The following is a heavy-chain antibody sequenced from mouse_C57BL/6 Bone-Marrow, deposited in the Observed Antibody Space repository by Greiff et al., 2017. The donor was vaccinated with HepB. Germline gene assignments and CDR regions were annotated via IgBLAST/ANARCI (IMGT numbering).Heavy chain of an antibody. D-gene: IGHD2-4*01. CDR1: GYTFTDYY. J-gene: IGHJ3*01. V-gene: IGHV1-26*01. CDR3: APLYYDYEEGPWCAY. CDR2: INPNNGGT. Sequence: EVQLQQSGPELVKPGASVKISCKASGYTFTDYYMNWVKQSHGKSLEWIGDINPNNGGTSYNQKFKGKATLTVDKSSSTAYMVLRSLTSEDSAVYYFAPLYYDYEEGPWCAYWGQGTLVTVSA.